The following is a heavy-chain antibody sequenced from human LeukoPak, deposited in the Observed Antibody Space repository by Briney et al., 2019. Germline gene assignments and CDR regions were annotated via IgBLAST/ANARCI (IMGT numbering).Heavy chain of an antibody. CDR2: IHPGRGDT. D-gene: IGHD7-27*01. J-gene: IGHJ4*02. CDR1: GYTLTDHY. V-gene: IGHV1-2*02. Sequence: GAPVKVSCQALGYTLTDHYFHWLRQAPGQGIEWMGWIHPGRGDTNIAQKFQGRVSLTRDMSISTAYMELSRLTSDDTAVYYCARDHNWGPDYWGQGTLVSVSS. CDR3: ARDHNWGPDY.